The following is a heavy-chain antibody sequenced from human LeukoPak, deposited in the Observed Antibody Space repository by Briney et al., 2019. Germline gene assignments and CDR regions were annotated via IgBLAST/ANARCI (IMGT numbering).Heavy chain of an antibody. CDR1: GYTFTSYD. CDR2: MNPNSGNT. J-gene: IGHJ5*02. D-gene: IGHD3/OR15-3a*01. Sequence: ASVKVSCKASGYTFTSYDINWVRQATGQGLEWLGWMNPNSGNTGYAQKFQGRVTITRNTSITTAYMELSSLTSEDTAVYYCARGRDWLRWFDPWGPGTLVTVSS. V-gene: IGHV1-8*03. CDR3: ARGRDWLRWFDP.